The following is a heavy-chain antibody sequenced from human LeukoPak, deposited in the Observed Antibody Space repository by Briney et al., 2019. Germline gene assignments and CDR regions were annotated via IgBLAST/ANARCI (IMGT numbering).Heavy chain of an antibody. CDR2: INPNSGGT. J-gene: IGHJ5*02. Sequence: VASVKVSCKASGYTFTVYYMHWVRHAPGQGLELMGWINPNSGGTNYAQKFQGRDTTTRDTSISTAYRELSRLRSDDTAVYYCARGGDHPRGNWLNRRGQGTLVTV. D-gene: IGHD4-17*01. V-gene: IGHV1-2*02. CDR1: GYTFTVYY. CDR3: ARGGDHPRGNWLNR.